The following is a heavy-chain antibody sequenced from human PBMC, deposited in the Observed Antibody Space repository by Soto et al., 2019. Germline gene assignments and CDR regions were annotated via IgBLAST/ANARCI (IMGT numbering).Heavy chain of an antibody. J-gene: IGHJ6*02. CDR1: GGSISSGGYS. Sequence: TLSLTCAVSGGSISSGGYSWSWIRQPPGKGLEWIGYIYHSGSTYYNPSLKSRVTISVDRSKNQLSLKLSSVTAADTAVYYCDRGSQRAYYYYGMDVWGQGTTVTVSS. CDR3: DRGSQRAYYYYGMDV. V-gene: IGHV4-30-2*01. CDR2: IYHSGST.